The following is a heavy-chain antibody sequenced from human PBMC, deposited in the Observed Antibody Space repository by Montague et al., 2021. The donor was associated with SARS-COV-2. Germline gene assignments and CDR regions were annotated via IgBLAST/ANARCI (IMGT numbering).Heavy chain of an antibody. D-gene: IGHD3-9*01. CDR2: IYYSGST. CDR1: GGSISSSSYY. CDR3: ARRSYDILTGYSIPNWFDP. J-gene: IGHJ5*02. Sequence: SETLSLTCTVPGGSISSSSYYWGWTRQPPGKGLEWIGSIYYSGSTYYNPSLKSRVTISVDTSKNQFSLKLSSVTAADTAVYYCARRSYDILTGYSIPNWFDPWGQGTLVTVSS. V-gene: IGHV4-39*01.